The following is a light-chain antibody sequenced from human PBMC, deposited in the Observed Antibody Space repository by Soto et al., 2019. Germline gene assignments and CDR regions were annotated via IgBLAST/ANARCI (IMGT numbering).Light chain of an antibody. CDR3: TSYTSSITYV. CDR2: EVN. V-gene: IGLV2-14*01. J-gene: IGLJ1*01. Sequence: QSALTQPASVCGSPGQSITISCTGTSSDVGGYNYVSWYQQHPGKAPKLMIYEVNNRPSGVSNRFSGSKSGNTASLTISGLQAEDEAEYYCTSYTSSITYVFGTGTKLTVL. CDR1: SSDVGGYNY.